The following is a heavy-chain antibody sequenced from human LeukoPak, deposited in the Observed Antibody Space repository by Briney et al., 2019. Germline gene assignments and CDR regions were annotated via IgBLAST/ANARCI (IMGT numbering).Heavy chain of an antibody. V-gene: IGHV1-69*01. CDR2: IIPIFGTA. D-gene: IGHD2-2*01. CDR1: GGTFSSYA. J-gene: IGHJ4*02. Sequence: GSLVKVSCKASGGTFSSYAISWVRQAPGQGLEWMGGIIPIFGTANYAQKFQARVTITADEPTSTAYMELSSLRSEDTAVYYCASVVPAARREFDYWGQGTLVTVSS. CDR3: ASVVPAARREFDY.